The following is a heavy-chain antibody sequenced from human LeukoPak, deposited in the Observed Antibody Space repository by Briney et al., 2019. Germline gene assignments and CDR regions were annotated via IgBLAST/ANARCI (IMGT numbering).Heavy chain of an antibody. CDR1: GFTFSSYA. CDR3: ARDRQKYVSPVDY. J-gene: IGHJ4*02. D-gene: IGHD3-16*01. Sequence: PGGSLRLSCAASGFTFSSYAMRWVRQAPGKGLEWVAVISYDGSNKYYADSVKGRFTISRDNSKNTLYLQMNSLRAEDTAVYYCARDRQKYVSPVDYWGQGTLVTVSS. V-gene: IGHV3-30-3*01. CDR2: ISYDGSNK.